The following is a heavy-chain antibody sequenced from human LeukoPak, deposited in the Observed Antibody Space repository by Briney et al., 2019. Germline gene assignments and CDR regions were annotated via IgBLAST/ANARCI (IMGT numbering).Heavy chain of an antibody. D-gene: IGHD6-13*01. CDR2: IHYSGST. Sequence: PSQTLSLTCTVSGGSISSSSYYWGWIRHPPGKGLEWIGSIHYSGSTYYNPSLKSRVTISVDTSKNQFSLKLSSVTAADTAVYYCARVGNIAAAAFDYWGQGTLVTVSS. CDR1: GGSISSSSYY. V-gene: IGHV4-39*01. J-gene: IGHJ4*02. CDR3: ARVGNIAAAAFDY.